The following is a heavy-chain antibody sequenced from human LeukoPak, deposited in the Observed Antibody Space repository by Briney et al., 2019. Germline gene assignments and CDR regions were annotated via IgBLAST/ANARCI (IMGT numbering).Heavy chain of an antibody. CDR1: GFTFSSYA. D-gene: IGHD2-15*01. Sequence: GGSLRLSCAASGFTFSSYAMSWVRQAPGKGLEWVSAISGSGGSAYYADSVKGRFTISRDNSKNTLYLQMNSLRAEDTAVYYCAKEDLIVVVVAATRGAFDIWGQGTVVTVSS. V-gene: IGHV3-23*01. CDR3: AKEDLIVVVVAATRGAFDI. CDR2: ISGSGGSA. J-gene: IGHJ3*02.